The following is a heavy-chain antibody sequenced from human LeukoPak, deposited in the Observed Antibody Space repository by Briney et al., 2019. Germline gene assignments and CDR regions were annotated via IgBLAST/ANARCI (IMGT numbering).Heavy chain of an antibody. J-gene: IGHJ4*02. V-gene: IGHV3-30-3*01. CDR3: ARPQEPSSGLDY. D-gene: IGHD3-22*01. Sequence: GGSLRLSCAASGFTFSSYAMHWVRQAPGKGLEWVAVISYDGSNKYYADSVKGRFTISRDNSKNTLYLQMNSLRAEDTAVYYCARPQEPSSGLDYWGQGTLVTVSS. CDR2: ISYDGSNK. CDR1: GFTFSSYA.